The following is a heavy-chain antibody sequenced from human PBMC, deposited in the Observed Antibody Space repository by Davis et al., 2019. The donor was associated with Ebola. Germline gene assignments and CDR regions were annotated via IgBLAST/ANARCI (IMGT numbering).Heavy chain of an antibody. Sequence: GESLKISCAASGFTFSSYWMHWVRQAPGKGLMWVSRINKDGSDTSYADSVKGRFTISRDNAKNTLYLQMNSLRVEDTAVYYCAKDWRHSSGSWGQGTLVTVSS. D-gene: IGHD6-19*01. V-gene: IGHV3-74*01. CDR2: INKDGSDT. CDR3: AKDWRHSSGS. CDR1: GFTFSSYW. J-gene: IGHJ4*02.